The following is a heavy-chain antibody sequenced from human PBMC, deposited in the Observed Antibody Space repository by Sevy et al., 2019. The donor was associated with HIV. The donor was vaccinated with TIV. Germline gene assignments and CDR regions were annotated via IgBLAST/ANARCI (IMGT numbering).Heavy chain of an antibody. Sequence: GGSLRLSCAASGFTFSSYDMHWVRQATGKGLEWVSAIGTAGDTYYPGSVKGRFTISRENAKNSLYLQMNSLRAGDTLYPGSVKGQCTNSSENAKNSLYLQMNSLRAGDTAVYYCARAVEYYDSSGYYRRSWYFDLWGRGTLVTVSS. D-gene: IGHD3-10*01. CDR2: IGTAGDT. CDR1: GFTFSSYD. V-gene: IGHV3-13*01. CDR3: VKGQCTNSSENAKNSLYLQMNSLRAGDTAVYYCARAVEYYDSSGYYRRSWYFDL. J-gene: IGHJ2*01.